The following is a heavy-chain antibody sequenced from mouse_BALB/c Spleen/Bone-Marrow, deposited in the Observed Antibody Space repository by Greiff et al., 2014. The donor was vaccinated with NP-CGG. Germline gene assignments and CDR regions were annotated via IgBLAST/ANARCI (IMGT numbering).Heavy chain of an antibody. Sequence: VQLQQSGAELVKPGASVEISCKASGYTFTSYYMYWVKQRPGQGLEWIGEINPCNGGTNFNEKFKSKATLTVDKSSSTACMQLSSQTSEDSAVYYGAREGDSRFAYWGQGTPVTVSA. D-gene: IGHD2-13*01. J-gene: IGHJ3*01. CDR1: GYTFTSYY. CDR3: AREGDSRFAY. CDR2: INPCNGGT. V-gene: IGHV1S81*02.